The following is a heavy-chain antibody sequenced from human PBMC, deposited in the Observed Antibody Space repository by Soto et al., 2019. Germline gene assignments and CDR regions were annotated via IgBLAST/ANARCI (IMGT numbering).Heavy chain of an antibody. V-gene: IGHV1-3*01. CDR2: INAGNGNT. CDR1: GYTFTSYA. J-gene: IGHJ5*02. D-gene: IGHD2-21*02. Sequence: QVQLVQSGAEVKKPGASVKVSCKASGYTFTSYAMHWVRQAPGQRLEWMGWINAGNGNTEYSQNLQGRVTFTRDTFASTAYMELSSLKSEDTAVYYCAREKAVTAPGWFDPWGQGTLVTVSS. CDR3: AREKAVTAPGWFDP.